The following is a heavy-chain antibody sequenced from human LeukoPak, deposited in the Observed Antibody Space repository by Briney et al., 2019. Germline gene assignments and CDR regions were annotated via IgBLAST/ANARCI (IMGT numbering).Heavy chain of an antibody. V-gene: IGHV1-8*03. CDR2: MNPNSGNT. CDR3: AKSGTYSTGWYYFDY. CDR1: GYTFTSYD. Sequence: GASVKVSCKASGYTFTSYDINWVRQATGQGLEWMGWMNPNSGNTGYAQKFQGRVTITTDESTSTAYMELSSLRSEDTAVYYCAKSGTYSTGWYYFDYWGQGTLVTVSS. J-gene: IGHJ4*02. D-gene: IGHD6-19*01.